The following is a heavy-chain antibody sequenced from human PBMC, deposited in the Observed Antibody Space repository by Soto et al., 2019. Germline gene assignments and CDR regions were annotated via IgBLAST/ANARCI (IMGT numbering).Heavy chain of an antibody. CDR1: GGSFSGYY. CDR3: AREGNWFDP. J-gene: IGHJ5*02. CDR2: IYYSGST. Sequence: SETLSLTCAVYGGSFSGYYWSWIRQPPGKGLEWIGYIYYSGSTYYNPSLKSRVTISVDTSKNQFSLKLSSVTAADTAVYYCAREGNWFDPWGQGTLVTVSS. V-gene: IGHV4-34*09.